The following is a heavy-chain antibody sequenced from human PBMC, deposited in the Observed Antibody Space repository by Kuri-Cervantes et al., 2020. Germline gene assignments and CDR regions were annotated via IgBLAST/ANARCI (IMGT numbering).Heavy chain of an antibody. J-gene: IGHJ3*02. D-gene: IGHD2/OR15-2a*01. CDR1: GGSFSDIN. CDR3: ARRDLVLIPDAFDI. CDR2: LTHSGGT. Sequence: GSLRLSCAVYGGSFSDINWNWIRQPPGKGLEWIGELTHSGGTNYNPSLKSRLTISVDTSKNQFSLKRSSVTAADTAVYYCARRDLVLIPDAFDIWGQGTMVTVSS. V-gene: IGHV4-34*01.